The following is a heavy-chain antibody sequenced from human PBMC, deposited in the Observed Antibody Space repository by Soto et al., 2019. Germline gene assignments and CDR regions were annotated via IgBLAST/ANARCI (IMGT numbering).Heavy chain of an antibody. Sequence: PGESLKISCKASGYSFTDYWITWVRHVPGKGLEWMGRIDPSDSYINYSPSFQGHVTISVDKSISTAFLQWNSLKASDTAMYYCARPIIEAEGRTFGFDPWGQGTLVTVS. CDR3: ARPIIEAEGRTFGFDP. CDR2: IDPSDSYI. V-gene: IGHV5-10-1*01. D-gene: IGHD6-13*01. J-gene: IGHJ5*02. CDR1: GYSFTDYW.